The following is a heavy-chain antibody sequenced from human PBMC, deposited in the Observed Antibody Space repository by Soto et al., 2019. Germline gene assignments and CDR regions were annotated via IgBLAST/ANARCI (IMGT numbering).Heavy chain of an antibody. V-gene: IGHV3-64D*06. CDR1: GFTISSFA. CDR3: VKDRYIDY. Sequence: PGGSLRLSCSVSGFTISSFAMHWVRQAPGKGLEYASSISSDGRSTYYAESVRGRFTISRDNSKNTLYLQMSSLRAEDTAIYYCVKDRYIDYWGQGTLVTVSS. CDR2: ISSDGRST. J-gene: IGHJ4*02.